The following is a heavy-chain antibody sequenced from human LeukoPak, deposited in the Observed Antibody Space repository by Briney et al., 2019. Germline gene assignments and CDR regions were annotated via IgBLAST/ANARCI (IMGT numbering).Heavy chain of an antibody. J-gene: IGHJ4*02. CDR2: INHSGST. CDR1: GGSFSGYY. D-gene: IGHD3-16*02. Sequence: SETLSLTCAVYGGSFSGYYWSWIRQPPGKGLEWIGEINHSGSTNYNPSLKSRVTISVDTSKNQFSLKLSSVTAADTAVYYCARGSFGRYDYVWGRYRYQYYFDYWGQGTLVTVPS. CDR3: ARGSFGRYDYVWGRYRYQYYFDY. V-gene: IGHV4-34*01.